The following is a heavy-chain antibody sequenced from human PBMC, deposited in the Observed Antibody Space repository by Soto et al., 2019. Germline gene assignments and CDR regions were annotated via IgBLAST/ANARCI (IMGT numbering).Heavy chain of an antibody. D-gene: IGHD3-10*01. Sequence: GSLRLSCAASGFTFRTYAMNWVRQAPGKGLEWISAISGSGSFTHYADSVRGRFTISRDNSQNQLYLQMNNLRGDDTAMYYCAKIPTGSGSLKFDYWGQGIQVTVS. J-gene: IGHJ4*02. CDR2: ISGSGSFT. CDR1: GFTFRTYA. V-gene: IGHV3-23*01. CDR3: AKIPTGSGSLKFDY.